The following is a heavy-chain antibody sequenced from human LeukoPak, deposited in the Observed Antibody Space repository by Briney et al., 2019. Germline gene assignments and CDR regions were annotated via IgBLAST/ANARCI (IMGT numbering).Heavy chain of an antibody. Sequence: SETLSLTCTVPGGSISSYYWSWIRQPPGKGLEWIAYISDIGSINYNPSLKSRVTIPLDTSKNQFSLKLSSVTAADTAVYYCAGHHPRNTVDFWGQGTLVTVSS. J-gene: IGHJ4*02. CDR3: AGHHPRNTVDF. CDR2: ISDIGSI. V-gene: IGHV4-59*08. CDR1: GGSISSYY. D-gene: IGHD2/OR15-2a*01.